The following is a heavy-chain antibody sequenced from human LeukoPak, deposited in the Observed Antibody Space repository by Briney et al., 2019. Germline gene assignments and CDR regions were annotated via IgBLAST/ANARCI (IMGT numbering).Heavy chain of an antibody. CDR3: ATGLSKYSSSWYGHYYYYGMDV. CDR1: GYTFTGYY. D-gene: IGHD6-13*01. J-gene: IGHJ6*02. V-gene: IGHV1-2*02. CDR2: INPNSGGT. Sequence: ASVKVSCKASGYTFTGYYMHWVRQAPGQGLEWMGWINPNSGGTNYAQKFQGRVTMTRDTSISTAYMELSSLRSEDTAVYYCATGLSKYSSSWYGHYYYYGMDVWGQGTTVTVSS.